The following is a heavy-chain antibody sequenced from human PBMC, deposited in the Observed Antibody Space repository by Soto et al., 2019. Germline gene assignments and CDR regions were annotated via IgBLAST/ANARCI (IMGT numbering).Heavy chain of an antibody. Sequence: ASVKVSCKASGYTFTSYYMHWVRQAPGQGLEWMGIINPSGGSTSYAQKFQGRVTMTRDTSTSTVYMELNSVTSADTAIYYCARRNGDYPRIYHFDYWGQGALVTVSS. CDR1: GYTFTSYY. J-gene: IGHJ4*02. CDR2: INPSGGST. D-gene: IGHD4-17*01. V-gene: IGHV1-46*01. CDR3: ARRNGDYPRIYHFDY.